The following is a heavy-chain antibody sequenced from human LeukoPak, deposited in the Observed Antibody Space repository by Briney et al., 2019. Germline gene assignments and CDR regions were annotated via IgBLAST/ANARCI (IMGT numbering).Heavy chain of an antibody. D-gene: IGHD7-27*01. Sequence: ASVKVSCKASEGTFSSYAISWVRQAPGQGLEWMGGIIPIFGTANYAQKFQGRVTITADESTSTAYMELSSLRSEDTAVYYCARDQSLTGAGGLDLWGRGTLVTVSS. V-gene: IGHV1-69*13. CDR3: ARDQSLTGAGGLDL. J-gene: IGHJ2*01. CDR1: EGTFSSYA. CDR2: IIPIFGTA.